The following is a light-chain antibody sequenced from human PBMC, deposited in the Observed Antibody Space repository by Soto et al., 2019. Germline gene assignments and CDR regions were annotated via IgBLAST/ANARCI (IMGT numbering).Light chain of an antibody. CDR3: QQYNSYSRT. Sequence: DIQMTQSPSTLSASVGDRVTITCRASQSISSWLAWYQQKPGKAPKLLIYKASSLESGVPSRFSGSGSGKEFTLTISSLQPDDFATYYYQQYNSYSRTFGQGTKVEIK. CDR2: KAS. V-gene: IGKV1-5*03. J-gene: IGKJ1*01. CDR1: QSISSW.